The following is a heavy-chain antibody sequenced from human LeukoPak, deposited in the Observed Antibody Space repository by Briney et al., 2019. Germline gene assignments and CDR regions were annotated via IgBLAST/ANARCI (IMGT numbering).Heavy chain of an antibody. CDR2: INHSGST. CDR1: GGSFSGYY. D-gene: IGHD7-27*01. J-gene: IGHJ5*02. Sequence: PSETLSLTCAVYGGSFSGYYWSWIRQPPGKGLEWIGEINHSGSTNYNPSLKGRVTISVDTSKNQFSLKLSSVTAADTAVYYCARQVNWGFGVYPFDPWGQGTLVTVSS. V-gene: IGHV4-34*01. CDR3: ARQVNWGFGVYPFDP.